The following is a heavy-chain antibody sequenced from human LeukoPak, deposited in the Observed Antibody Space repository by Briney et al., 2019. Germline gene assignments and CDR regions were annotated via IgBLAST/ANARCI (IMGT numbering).Heavy chain of an antibody. J-gene: IGHJ3*02. CDR2: IYNNGRT. V-gene: IGHV4-30-4*01. CDR3: NYYGSGSYYRGVLDAFDI. D-gene: IGHD3-10*01. Sequence: SETLSLTCTVSGGSISSGDYYWSWIRQPPGKGLEWIGYIYNNGRTYYNPSLKSRVTLSVDTSKNQFSLKLSSVTAADTAVYYCNYYGSGSYYRGVLDAFDIWGQGTMVTVSS. CDR1: GGSISSGDYY.